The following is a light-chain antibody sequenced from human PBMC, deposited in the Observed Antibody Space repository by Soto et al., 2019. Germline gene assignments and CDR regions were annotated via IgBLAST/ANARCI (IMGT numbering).Light chain of an antibody. V-gene: IGLV2-14*01. CDR2: EVS. CDR1: SSDVGGYNY. Sequence: QSALTQPASVSGSPGQSITISCTGTSSDVGGYNYVSWYQQHPGKAPKLMIYEVSNRPSGVSHRFSGSKSGNTASLTISGLQEEDEADYYCSSYTSSSTRVFGGGTKLTVL. CDR3: SSYTSSSTRV. J-gene: IGLJ3*02.